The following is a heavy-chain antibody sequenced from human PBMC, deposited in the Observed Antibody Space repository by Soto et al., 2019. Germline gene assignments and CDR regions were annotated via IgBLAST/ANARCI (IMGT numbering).Heavy chain of an antibody. J-gene: IGHJ6*02. Sequence: PGESLKISCKGSGYSFTRYYMHWVRQAPGQGLEWMGIINPSGGSTSYAQKFQGRVTMTRDTSTSTVYMELSSLRSEDTAVYYCARLWGDHATSYYYYGMDVWGQGTTVTVSS. CDR1: GYSFTRYY. D-gene: IGHD3-16*01. V-gene: IGHV1-46*03. CDR2: INPSGGST. CDR3: ARLWGDHATSYYYYGMDV.